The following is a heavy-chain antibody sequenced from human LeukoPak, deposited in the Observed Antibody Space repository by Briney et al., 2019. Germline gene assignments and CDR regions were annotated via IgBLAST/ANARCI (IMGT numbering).Heavy chain of an antibody. CDR1: GGIFSSYA. CDR2: IIPIFGTA. Sequence: SVKVSCKASGGIFSSYAISWVRQAPGQGLEWMGGIIPIFGTANYAQKFQGRVTITADESTSTAYMELSSLRSEDTAVYYCAAHEDIVVVPAAMDYWGQGTLVTVSS. J-gene: IGHJ4*02. V-gene: IGHV1-69*13. CDR3: AAHEDIVVVPAAMDY. D-gene: IGHD2-2*01.